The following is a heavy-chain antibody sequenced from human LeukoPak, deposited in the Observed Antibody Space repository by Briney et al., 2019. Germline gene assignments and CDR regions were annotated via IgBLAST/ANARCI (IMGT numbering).Heavy chain of an antibody. V-gene: IGHV4-34*01. D-gene: IGHD6-13*01. CDR1: VESFSGYY. Sequence: SETLSLTCAVYVESFSGYYWSWIRQPPGKGLEWIGSIYYSGSTYYNPSLKSRVTISVDTSKNQFSLKLSSVTAADTAVYYCARHVSGGFIAAAGTKSYYFDYWGQGTLVTVSS. CDR3: ARHVSGGFIAAAGTKSYYFDY. J-gene: IGHJ4*02. CDR2: IYYSGST.